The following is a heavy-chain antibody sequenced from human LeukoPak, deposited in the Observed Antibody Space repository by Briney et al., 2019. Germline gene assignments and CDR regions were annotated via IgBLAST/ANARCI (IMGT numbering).Heavy chain of an antibody. J-gene: IGHJ4*02. CDR3: ARAGGTSWADY. D-gene: IGHD6-13*01. Sequence: GGSLRLSCEASGFTFRDYWRTWVRQAPGKGLEWVANVKQDGTEKFNVDSVKGRFSISRDNGKNSLYLQMNSLRGEDTAIYYCARAGGTSWADYWGQGTRVTVSS. CDR2: VKQDGTEK. CDR1: GFTFRDYW. V-gene: IGHV3-7*01.